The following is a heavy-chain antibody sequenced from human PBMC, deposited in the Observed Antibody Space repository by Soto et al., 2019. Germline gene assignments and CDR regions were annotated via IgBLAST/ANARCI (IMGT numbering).Heavy chain of an antibody. D-gene: IGHD3-3*01. CDR2: LYWHDDK. Sequence: SGPTLVNPTPALTLTCTFSGFSLSTSGVGVGWIRQPPGKALEWLALLYWHDDKRYSPSLKSRPTITEDTCKNQVVPTVTNVDPVYTATYSCTHIHALTIFEVFFSFDYWGHGTPVTVSS. V-gene: IGHV2-5*01. CDR3: THIHALTIFEVFFSFDY. J-gene: IGHJ4*01. CDR1: GFSLSTSGVG.